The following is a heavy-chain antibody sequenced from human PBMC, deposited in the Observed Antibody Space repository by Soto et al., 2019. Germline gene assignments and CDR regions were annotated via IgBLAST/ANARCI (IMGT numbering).Heavy chain of an antibody. J-gene: IGHJ4*02. CDR2: ISPDGSDV. Sequence: QVVESGGGLVPPGGSPRLSCAASGFPFTNYWMNWVRQTPGKGLMWVSRISPDGSDVGYADSVEGRFTVSRDNAKNTLYLQMHSLRAEDTAMYYCACWGHIVPVAPSDFDRWGQGTLVTVSS. CDR3: ACWGHIVPVAPSDFDR. D-gene: IGHD2-8*02. CDR1: GFPFTNYW. V-gene: IGHV3-74*01.